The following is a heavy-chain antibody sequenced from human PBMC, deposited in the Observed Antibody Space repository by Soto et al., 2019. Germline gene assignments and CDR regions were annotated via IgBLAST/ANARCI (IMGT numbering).Heavy chain of an antibody. V-gene: IGHV6-1*01. CDR3: ARDWVDSSGYYQYYYGMDV. CDR1: GDSVSSNSAA. CDR2: TYYRSKWYN. D-gene: IGHD3-22*01. J-gene: IGHJ6*02. Sequence: PSQNLSLTCAISGDSVSSNSAAWNWIRQSPSRGLEWLGRTYYRSKWYNDYAVSVKSRITINPDTSKNQFSLQLNSVTPEDTAVYYCARDWVDSSGYYQYYYGMDVWGQGTTVTVSS.